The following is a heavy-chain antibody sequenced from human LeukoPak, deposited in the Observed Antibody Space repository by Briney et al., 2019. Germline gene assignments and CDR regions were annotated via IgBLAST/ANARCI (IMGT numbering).Heavy chain of an antibody. CDR1: GFTFSSYA. CDR2: ISGSGGST. V-gene: IGHV3-23*01. J-gene: IGHJ4*02. CDR3: AKLGVGLYSGSPDY. Sequence: GGSLRLSCAASGFTFSSYAMSWVRQAPGKGLEWVSAISGSGGSTYYADSVKGRFTISRDNSKNTLYLQMNSLRAEDTAVYYCAKLGVGLYSGSPDYWGQGTLVTVSS. D-gene: IGHD1-26*01.